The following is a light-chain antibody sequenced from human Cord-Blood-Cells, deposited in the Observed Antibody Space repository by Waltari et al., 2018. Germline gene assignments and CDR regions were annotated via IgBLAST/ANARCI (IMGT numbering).Light chain of an antibody. CDR2: DVR. J-gene: IGLJ1*01. V-gene: IGLV2-11*01. CDR1: SRAVGGYTY. CDR3: CAYAGSYTFYV. Sequence: QSALPQPRSVSGPPGQSVTLSGPVTSRAVGGYTYVPSYQQHPGKAPKLMIYDVRKLPSGVPDRFSGSKSGNTASLTISGLQAEDEADYYCCAYAGSYTFYVFGTGTKVTVL.